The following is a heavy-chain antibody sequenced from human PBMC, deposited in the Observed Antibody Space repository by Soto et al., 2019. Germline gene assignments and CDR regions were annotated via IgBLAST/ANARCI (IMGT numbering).Heavy chain of an antibody. CDR2: ISGSGGST. J-gene: IGHJ4*02. CDR3: AKDSLADSSGYYYEFDY. CDR1: GFTFSSYA. Sequence: GGSLRLSCAASGFTFSSYAMSWVRQAPGKGLEWVSAISGSGGSTYYTDSVKGRFTIARDNSKNTLYLQMNSLRAEDTAVYYCAKDSLADSSGYYYEFDYWGQGTLVTVSS. V-gene: IGHV3-23*01. D-gene: IGHD3-22*01.